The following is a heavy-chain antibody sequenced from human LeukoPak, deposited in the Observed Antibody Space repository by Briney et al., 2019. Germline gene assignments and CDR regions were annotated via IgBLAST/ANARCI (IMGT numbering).Heavy chain of an antibody. Sequence: GESLKISCKGSGYSFTSYWIGWVRQMPGKSLEWMGIIYPDDSDTRYNPSFQGQVTISADRSISSAYLQWSSLKASDTAMYYCASPLGYSSGWYGWGQGTLVTVSS. CDR2: IYPDDSDT. D-gene: IGHD6-19*01. J-gene: IGHJ4*02. CDR1: GYSFTSYW. CDR3: ASPLGYSSGWYG. V-gene: IGHV5-51*01.